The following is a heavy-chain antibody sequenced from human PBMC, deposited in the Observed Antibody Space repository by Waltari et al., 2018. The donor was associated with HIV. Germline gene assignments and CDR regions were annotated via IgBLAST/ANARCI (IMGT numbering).Heavy chain of an antibody. V-gene: IGHV3-7*03. J-gene: IGHJ2*01. CDR3: ARPSLAAGWYFDL. Sequence: EVQLVESGGGLVQPGGSLRLSCAASEFTFSSYSMSWVRQAPGKELEWVANIKQDAREKYYVDSVKCRFTISRDNAKNSLYLQMNSLRAEDTAVYYCARPSLAAGWYFDLWGRGTLVTVSS. CDR1: EFTFSSYS. D-gene: IGHD6-13*01. CDR2: IKQDAREK.